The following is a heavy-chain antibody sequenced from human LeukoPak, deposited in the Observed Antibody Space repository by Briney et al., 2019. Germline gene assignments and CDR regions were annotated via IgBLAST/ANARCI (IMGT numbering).Heavy chain of an antibody. Sequence: GGSLRLSCAASGFTFSSYAMSWVRQAPGKGLEWVSAISGNGGSTYYADSVKGRFTISRDNSKNTVYLQMNSLRAEDTAVYYCAKGGIIAARPSYFDYWGQGTLVTVSS. CDR2: ISGNGGST. CDR1: GFTFSSYA. V-gene: IGHV3-23*01. J-gene: IGHJ4*02. D-gene: IGHD6-6*01. CDR3: AKGGIIAARPSYFDY.